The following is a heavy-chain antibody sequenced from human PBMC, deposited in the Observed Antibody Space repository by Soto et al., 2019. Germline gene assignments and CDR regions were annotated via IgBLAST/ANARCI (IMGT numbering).Heavy chain of an antibody. D-gene: IGHD3-10*01. J-gene: IGHJ4*02. V-gene: IGHV4-39*07. CDR3: ASDGSGSSDLFVY. CDR2: IYHNGNT. CDR1: GGPISNTNYY. Sequence: PSETLSLTCSVSGGPISNTNYYWGWIRQPPGKGLEWIASIYHNGNTYYNPSLKSRVTIYVDTSKNQFSLKLSSVTAADTAVYYCASDGSGSSDLFVYWGQGTLVTVPS.